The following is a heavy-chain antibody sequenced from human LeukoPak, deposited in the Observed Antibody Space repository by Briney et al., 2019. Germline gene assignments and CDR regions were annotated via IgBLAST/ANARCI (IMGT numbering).Heavy chain of an antibody. D-gene: IGHD3-3*02. CDR2: ISGSSTTI. CDR3: AKVGSPLGPPFDY. J-gene: IGHJ4*02. V-gene: IGHV3-48*01. Sequence: GGSLRLSCAASGFTFSSYSMNWVRQAPGKGLEWISYISGSSTTIYYADSVKGRFTISRDNSKNTLYLQINSLRAGDTAVYYCAKVGSPLGPPFDYWGQGTLVTVSS. CDR1: GFTFSSYS.